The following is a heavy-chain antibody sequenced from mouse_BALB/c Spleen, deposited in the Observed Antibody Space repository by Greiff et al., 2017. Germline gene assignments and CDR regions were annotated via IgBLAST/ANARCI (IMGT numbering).Heavy chain of an antibody. J-gene: IGHJ4*01. D-gene: IGHD4-1*01. CDR3: VSNWDFAMDY. CDR2: ISSGGGNT. CDR1: GFTFSSYT. Sequence: EVKLVESGGGLVKPGGSLKLSCAASGFTFSSYTMSWVRQTPEKRLEWVATISSGGGNTYYPDSVKGRFTISRDNAKNNLYLQMSSLRSEDTALYYCVSNWDFAMDYWGQGTSVTVSS. V-gene: IGHV5-9*03.